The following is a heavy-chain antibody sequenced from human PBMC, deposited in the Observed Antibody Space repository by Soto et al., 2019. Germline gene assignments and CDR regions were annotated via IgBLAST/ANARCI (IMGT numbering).Heavy chain of an antibody. J-gene: IGHJ3*02. CDR2: FSVYNGDT. CDR1: GYTFTNYG. CDR3: AGVTRPVVEGKRAFDT. Sequence: QVQLVQSGAEVKEPGASVKVSCKASGYTFTNYGISWVRQAPGQGLEWMGWFSVYNGDTKYAQRGQGTPTMTTXTXTXSAYMELRSLRSADTAVYYCAGVTRPVVEGKRAFDTWGQGTLVSVSS. V-gene: IGHV1-18*01. D-gene: IGHD1-1*01.